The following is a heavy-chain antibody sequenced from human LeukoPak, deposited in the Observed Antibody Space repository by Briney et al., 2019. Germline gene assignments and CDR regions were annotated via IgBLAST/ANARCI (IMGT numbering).Heavy chain of an antibody. CDR1: GYSFTSYW. CDR3: ARLKVAAIGAFDI. CDR2: IYPGDSDT. J-gene: IGHJ3*02. D-gene: IGHD2-2*01. Sequence: GESLKISCKGSGYSFTSYWIGWVRQMPGKSLEWMGIIYPGDSDTRYSPSFQGQVTISADKSISTAYLQWSSLKASDTAMYYCARLKVAAIGAFDIWGQGTMVTVSS. V-gene: IGHV5-51*01.